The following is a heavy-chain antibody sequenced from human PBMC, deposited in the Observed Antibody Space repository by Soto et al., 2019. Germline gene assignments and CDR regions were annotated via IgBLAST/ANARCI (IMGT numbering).Heavy chain of an antibody. CDR1: GGSSNSGDGS. V-gene: IGHV4-30-2*01. Sequence: SETLCLTCTVAGGSSNSGDGSWTFIRQPPGKGLEWIGYIYHTGTTYYNMSLKSRVTISVDRSKNQFSLKLSSVTGADTAVYYCSSGINYYYRSGDSWFDPWGQRTLVTVSS. D-gene: IGHD3-22*01. CDR3: SSGINYYYRSGDSWFDP. J-gene: IGHJ5*02. CDR2: IYHTGTT.